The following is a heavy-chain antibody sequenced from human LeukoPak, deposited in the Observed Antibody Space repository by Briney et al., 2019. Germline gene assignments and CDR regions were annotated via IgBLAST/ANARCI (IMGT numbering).Heavy chain of an antibody. D-gene: IGHD4-23*01. V-gene: IGHV3-48*01. Sequence: GGSLRLSCAASGFTFSSYSMNWVRQAPGKGLEWVSYISSSSSTIYYADSVKGRFTISRDNAKNSLYLQMNSLRAEDTAVYYCASDRATVVTPLDYWGQGTLVTVSS. J-gene: IGHJ4*02. CDR1: GFTFSSYS. CDR3: ASDRATVVTPLDY. CDR2: ISSSSSTI.